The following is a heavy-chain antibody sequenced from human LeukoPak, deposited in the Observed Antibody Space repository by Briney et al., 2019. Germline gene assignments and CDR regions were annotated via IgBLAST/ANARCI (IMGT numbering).Heavy chain of an antibody. D-gene: IGHD6-6*01. J-gene: IGHJ4*02. CDR3: ARGGAVRPLDY. CDR2: IYYSGST. V-gene: IGHV4-61*01. CDR1: GASINSDTYY. Sequence: SETLSLTCTVSGASINSDTYYWGWIRQPPGKGLEWIGYIYYSGSTNYNPSLKSRVTISVNTSKNQFSLKLSSVTAADTAVYYCARGGAVRPLDYWGQGTLVTVSS.